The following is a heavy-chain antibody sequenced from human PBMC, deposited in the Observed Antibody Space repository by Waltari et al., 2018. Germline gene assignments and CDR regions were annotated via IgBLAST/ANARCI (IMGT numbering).Heavy chain of an antibody. CDR2: SSPNAGDT. V-gene: IGHV3-74*03. Sequence: EVQLVESGGGLVDPGGSLRLSCTASDFTFPDYWMHWVRQAPGKGLEWLSQSSPNAGDTQYADSWQGRFTVSRDNAKNTLYLQMINLKAEDTAVYYCSRAACTTCCPGWFDPWGQGTLVTVSS. CDR3: SRAACTTCCPGWFDP. J-gene: IGHJ5*02. D-gene: IGHD2-2*01. CDR1: DFTFPDYW.